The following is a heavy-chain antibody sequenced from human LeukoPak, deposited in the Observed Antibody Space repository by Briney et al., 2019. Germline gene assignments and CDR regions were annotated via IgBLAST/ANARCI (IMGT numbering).Heavy chain of an antibody. V-gene: IGHV4-34*01. CDR1: GGSFSGYY. CDR2: INHSGST. CDR3: ARGAATVVTRAYYHYGMDV. D-gene: IGHD2-15*01. Sequence: SETLSLTCAVYGGSFSGYYWSWIRQPPGKGLEWIGEINHSGSTNYNPSLKSRVTISVDTSKNQFSLKLSSVTAADTAVYYCARGAATVVTRAYYHYGMDVWGQGTTVTVSS. J-gene: IGHJ6*02.